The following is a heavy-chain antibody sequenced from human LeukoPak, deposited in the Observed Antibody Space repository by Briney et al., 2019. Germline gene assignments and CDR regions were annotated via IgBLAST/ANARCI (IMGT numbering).Heavy chain of an antibody. CDR3: ARNLRGPVGY. J-gene: IGHJ4*02. CDR2: ISSSSSTI. CDR1: GFTFSSYS. V-gene: IGHV3-48*04. Sequence: GGSLRLSCAASGFTFSSYSMNWVRQAPGKGLEWVSYISSSSSTIYYADSVKGRFTISRDNAKNSLYLQMNSLRAEDTAAYYCARNLRGPVGYWGQGPLVTVSS.